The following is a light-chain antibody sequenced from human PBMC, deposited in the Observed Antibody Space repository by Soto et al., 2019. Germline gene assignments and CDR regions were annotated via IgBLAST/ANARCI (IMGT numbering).Light chain of an antibody. V-gene: IGLV2-14*01. Sequence: QSALTQPASVSGSPGQSITISCTGTSTDVGGHNYVSWYQQHPGKAPKLMIYEVNNRLSGLSNRFSGSKSGNKASLTISGLQAEDEADSSCSSYTSRGTLVVFGAGTKLTVL. CDR1: STDVGGHNY. J-gene: IGLJ3*02. CDR2: EVN. CDR3: SSYTSRGTLVV.